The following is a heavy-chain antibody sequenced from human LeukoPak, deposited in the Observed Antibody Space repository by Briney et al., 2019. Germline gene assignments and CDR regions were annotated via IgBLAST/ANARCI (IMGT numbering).Heavy chain of an antibody. CDR3: ARGTLETYYYYMDV. CDR1: EFTFDNYA. D-gene: IGHD1-1*01. CDR2: IYSGGST. V-gene: IGHV3-53*01. J-gene: IGHJ6*03. Sequence: PGGSLRLSCAASEFTFDNYAMSWVRQAPGKGLEWVSVIYSGGSTYYADSVKGRFTISRDNSKNTLYLQMNSLRAEDTAVYYCARGTLETYYYYMDVWGKGTTVTVSS.